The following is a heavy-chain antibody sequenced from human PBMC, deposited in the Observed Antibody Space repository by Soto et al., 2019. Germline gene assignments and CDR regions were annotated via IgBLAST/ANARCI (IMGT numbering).Heavy chain of an antibody. J-gene: IGHJ6*02. D-gene: IGHD1-1*01. CDR2: IKSETDGGTI. CDR1: GITLRTAW. V-gene: IGHV3-15*01. Sequence: EVQLVESGGGLVKPGGSLRLSCEASGITLRTAWMTWVRQAPGKGLEWVGRIKSETDGGTIDYAAPVKGRFTISRDDSKNTLYLQMNNLKIEDSALYYCVKWKVGDYSGVGVWGQGTTVTVSS. CDR3: VKWKVGDYSGVGV.